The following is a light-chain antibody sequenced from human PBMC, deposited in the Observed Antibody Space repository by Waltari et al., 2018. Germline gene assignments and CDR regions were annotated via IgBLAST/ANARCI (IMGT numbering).Light chain of an antibody. V-gene: IGKV4-1*01. CDR3: QQYYSSPLSIT. CDR1: QSVLFSSNNKNS. CDR2: WAS. J-gene: IGKJ5*01. Sequence: DIVLTQSPDSLAVSLGERATINFRSSQSVLFSSNNKNSLAWYQQKPGQPPKLLIYWASTRESGVPDRFSGSGSGTDFTLTISSLQAEDVAIYYCQQYYSSPLSITFGQGTRLEIK.